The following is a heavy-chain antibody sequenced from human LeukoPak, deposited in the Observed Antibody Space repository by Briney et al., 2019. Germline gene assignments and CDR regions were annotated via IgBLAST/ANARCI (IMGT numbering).Heavy chain of an antibody. J-gene: IGHJ4*02. CDR3: ARDFLLNRRTVTFGY. V-gene: IGHV1-18*01. CDR2: ISAYNGNT. CDR1: GYTFTSYG. Sequence: ASVKVSCKASGYTFTSYGISWVRQAPGQGLEWMGWISAYNGNTNYAQKLQGRVTMTTDTSTNTAYMELRSLRSDDTAVYYCARDFLLNRRTVTFGYWGQGTLVTVSS. D-gene: IGHD4-17*01.